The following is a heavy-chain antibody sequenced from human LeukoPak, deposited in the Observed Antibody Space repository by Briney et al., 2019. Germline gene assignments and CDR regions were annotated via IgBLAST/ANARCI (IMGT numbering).Heavy chain of an antibody. CDR1: GFTFSSYS. CDR3: ARGGPGSTSHY. J-gene: IGHJ4*02. CDR2: INHSGST. Sequence: PGGSLRLSCAASGFTFSSYSMNWVRQPPGKGLEWIGEINHSGSTNYNPSLKSRVTISVDTSKNQFSLKLSSVTAADTAVYYCARGGPGSTSHYWGQGTLVTVSS. V-gene: IGHV4-34*01. D-gene: IGHD2-2*01.